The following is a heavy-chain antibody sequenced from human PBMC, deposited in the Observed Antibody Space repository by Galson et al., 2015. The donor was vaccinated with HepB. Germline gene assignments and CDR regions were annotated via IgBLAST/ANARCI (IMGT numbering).Heavy chain of an antibody. V-gene: IGHV1-46*01. J-gene: IGHJ4*02. CDR2: INPSGTA. Sequence: SVKVSCKASGSYIFINYYMHWVRQAPGQGLEWMGSINPSGTANYAQAFQGRVTMTRDTSTRSVYLDLSSLRSEDTAVYYCAREAPGSAPDYWGQGTLVTVSS. D-gene: IGHD5-12*01. CDR1: GSYIFINYY. CDR3: AREAPGSAPDY.